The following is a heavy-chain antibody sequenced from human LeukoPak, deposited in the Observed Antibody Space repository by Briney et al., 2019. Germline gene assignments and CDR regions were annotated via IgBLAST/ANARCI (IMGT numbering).Heavy chain of an antibody. J-gene: IGHJ4*02. D-gene: IGHD3-10*01. V-gene: IGHV3-72*01. Sequence: PGGSLRPFCAVYGFTLTDHCMDCVRQAPGKGLDWIGRSRNVAHSYSTDCAASVTGRASLPRDHSMNTLYLQINSLRTDDTAVYYCVALLRGIGYWGQGTLVTVSS. CDR1: GFTLTDHC. CDR3: VALLRGIGY. CDR2: SRNVAHSYST.